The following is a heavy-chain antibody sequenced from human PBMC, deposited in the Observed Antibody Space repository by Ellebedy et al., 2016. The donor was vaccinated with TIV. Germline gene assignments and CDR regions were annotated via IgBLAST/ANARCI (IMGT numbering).Heavy chain of an antibody. CDR3: ASLYMVGEQLVLKFHYMDV. D-gene: IGHD6-6*01. V-gene: IGHV3-30-3*01. CDR1: GFSFSKYN. Sequence: GESLKISXAASGFSFSKYNMHWVRQAPGKGLEWVANISYDETNESYADSVKGRFTISRDNSKSTLYLQMNSLRAEDTAVYYCASLYMVGEQLVLKFHYMDVWGKGTTVTVSS. J-gene: IGHJ6*03. CDR2: ISYDETNE.